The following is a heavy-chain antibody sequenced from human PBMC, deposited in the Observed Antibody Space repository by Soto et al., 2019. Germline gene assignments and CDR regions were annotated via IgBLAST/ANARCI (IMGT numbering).Heavy chain of an antibody. Sequence: SETLSLTCTVSGGSINTFYWSWVRQPAGKGLEWIGRIFSSGSTSFNPSLESRVAMSVDTSKNHFSLNLSSVTAADMAVYYCAREGSFSAYNFAHGIQLWSFDFWGQGALVTVPS. V-gene: IGHV4-4*07. J-gene: IGHJ4*02. CDR1: GGSINTFY. CDR3: AREGSFSAYNFAHGIQLWSFDF. CDR2: IFSSGST. D-gene: IGHD5-18*01.